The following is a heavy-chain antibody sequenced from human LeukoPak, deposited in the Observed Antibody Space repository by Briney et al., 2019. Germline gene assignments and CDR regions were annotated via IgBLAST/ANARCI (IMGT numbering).Heavy chain of an antibody. CDR1: GGSISSYY. CDR2: IYYSGST. D-gene: IGHD1-1*01. V-gene: IGHV4-59*01. Sequence: KPSETLSLTCTVSGGSISSYYWSWIRQPPGKGLEWIGYIYYSGSTNYNPSLKSRVTISVDTSKNQFSLKLSSVTAADTAVYYCAAEGTGTTNRDVRGKGTTVTVSS. CDR3: AAEGTGTTNRDV. J-gene: IGHJ6*04.